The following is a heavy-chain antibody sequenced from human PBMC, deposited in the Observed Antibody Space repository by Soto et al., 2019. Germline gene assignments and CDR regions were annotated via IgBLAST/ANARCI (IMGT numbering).Heavy chain of an antibody. CDR2: INPNSGGT. J-gene: IGHJ3*02. V-gene: IGHV1-2*04. D-gene: IGHD3-9*01. CDR1: GYTFTGYY. CDR3: ARVGGGYDILTGYGAFDI. Sequence: ASVKVSCKASGYTFTGYYMHWVRQAPGQGLEWMGWINPNSGGTNYAQKFQGWVTMTRDTSISTAYMELSRLRSDDTAVYYCARVGGGYDILTGYGAFDIWGQGTMVTVSS.